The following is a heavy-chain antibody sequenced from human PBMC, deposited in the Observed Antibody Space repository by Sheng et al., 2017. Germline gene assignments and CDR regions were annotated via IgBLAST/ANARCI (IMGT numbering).Heavy chain of an antibody. Sequence: QVQLVQSGAEVKKPGSSVKVSCKASGGTFSSYAISWVRQAPGQGLEWMGGIIPIFGTANYAQKFQGRVAITTDESTSTAYMELSSLRSEDTAVYYCASPSNWNYGGLGYMDVWGKGTTVTVSS. CDR1: GGTFSSYA. CDR2: IIPIFGTA. J-gene: IGHJ6*03. V-gene: IGHV1-69*05. D-gene: IGHD1-7*01. CDR3: ASPSNWNYGGLGYMDV.